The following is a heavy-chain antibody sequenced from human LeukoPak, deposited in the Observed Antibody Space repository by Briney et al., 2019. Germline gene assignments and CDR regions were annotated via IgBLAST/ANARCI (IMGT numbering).Heavy chain of an antibody. D-gene: IGHD6-19*01. CDR2: IWHDGSNK. CDR1: GFTFSSYV. V-gene: IGHV3-33*06. Sequence: PGGSLRLSCAASGFTFSSYVMHGVRQAPGKGLEWVAVIWHDGSNKYYADSVKGRFTLSRDNSKNTLYLQMNSLRAEDTAVYYCAKNSGGQWLVHHYFDYWGQGTLVTVSS. CDR3: AKNSGGQWLVHHYFDY. J-gene: IGHJ4*02.